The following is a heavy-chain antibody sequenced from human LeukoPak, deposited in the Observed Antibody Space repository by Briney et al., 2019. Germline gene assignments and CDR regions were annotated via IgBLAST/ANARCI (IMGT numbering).Heavy chain of an antibody. CDR1: GFTFSSYA. D-gene: IGHD6-19*01. CDR2: ISGSGGST. Sequence: GGSLRLSCAASGFTFSSYAMSWVRQAPVKGLEWVSAISGSGGSTYYADSVKGRFTISRDNSKNTLYLQMNSLRAEDTAVYYCAKEEWLARLYYGMDVWGQGTTVTVSS. V-gene: IGHV3-23*01. J-gene: IGHJ6*02. CDR3: AKEEWLARLYYGMDV.